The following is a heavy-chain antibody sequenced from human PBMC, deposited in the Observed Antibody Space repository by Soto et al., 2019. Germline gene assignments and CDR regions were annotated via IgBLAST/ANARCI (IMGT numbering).Heavy chain of an antibody. V-gene: IGHV3-9*01. CDR2: ITWNSGYI. CDR1: GFTFDNYA. Sequence: EVHLVESGGNLVQPGRSLRLSCTASGFTFDNYAMHWVRQAPGKGLEWVSGITWNSGYIGYADSVAGRFTLSRDNAKNSLHLQMNSLRPEDTALYYCVKDTFDYLEYLGMGSFDNWGQGTMVTVSS. CDR3: VKDTFDYLEYLGMGSFDN. J-gene: IGHJ3*02. D-gene: IGHD3-16*01.